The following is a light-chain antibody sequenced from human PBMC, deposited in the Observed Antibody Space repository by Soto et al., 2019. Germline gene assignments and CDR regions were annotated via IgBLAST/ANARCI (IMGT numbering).Light chain of an antibody. Sequence: QSALTQPASVSGSPGQSITISCTGTSSDVGGYNYVSWYQQHPGKAPKLMIYDVSNRPSGVSDRFSGSKSGNTASLIISGLQAEDEADYYFSSYTGSSTRVVFGGGTKVTVL. CDR3: SSYTGSSTRVV. CDR2: DVS. J-gene: IGLJ2*01. V-gene: IGLV2-14*03. CDR1: SSDVGGYNY.